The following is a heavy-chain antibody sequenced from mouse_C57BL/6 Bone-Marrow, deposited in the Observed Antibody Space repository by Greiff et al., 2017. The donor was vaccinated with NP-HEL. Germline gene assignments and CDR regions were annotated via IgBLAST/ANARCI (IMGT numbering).Heavy chain of an antibody. Sequence: QVQLKQPGAELVKPGASVKLSCKASGYTFTSYWMHWVKQRPGQGLEWIGMIHPNSGSTNYNEKFKSKATLTVDKSSSTAYMQLSSLTSEDSAVYYCARKDGNYGSSSYYFDYWGQGTTLTVSS. J-gene: IGHJ2*01. CDR2: IHPNSGST. CDR3: ARKDGNYGSSSYYFDY. V-gene: IGHV1-64*01. D-gene: IGHD1-1*01. CDR1: GYTFTSYW.